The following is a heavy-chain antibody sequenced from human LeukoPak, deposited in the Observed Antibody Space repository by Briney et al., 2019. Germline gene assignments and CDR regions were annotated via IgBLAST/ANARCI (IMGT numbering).Heavy chain of an antibody. CDR1: GFTFSSSG. CDR3: VRDSTVGASVFDF. V-gene: IGHV3-30*02. Sequence: GGSLRLSCAVSGFTFSSSGMHWVRQAPGKGLEWVAYIRYDGTDKYYGDSVKGRFTISRDNSKKTLSLQMTTLTVADTAVYYCVRDSTVGASVFDFWGQGTPVIVSS. J-gene: IGHJ4*02. CDR2: IRYDGTDK. D-gene: IGHD1-26*01.